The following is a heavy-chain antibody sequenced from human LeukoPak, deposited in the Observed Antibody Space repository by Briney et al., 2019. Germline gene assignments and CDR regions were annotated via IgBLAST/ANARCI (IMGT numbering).Heavy chain of an antibody. CDR3: ATAPAYGDDAFDI. V-gene: IGHV1-24*01. J-gene: IGHJ3*02. D-gene: IGHD2-2*01. Sequence: GASVKVSCKVSGYTLTELSMHWVQQAPGKGLEWMGGFDPEDGETIYAQKFQGRVTMTEDTSTDTAYMELSSLRSEDTAVYYCATAPAYGDDAFDIWGQGTMVTVSS. CDR1: GYTLTELS. CDR2: FDPEDGET.